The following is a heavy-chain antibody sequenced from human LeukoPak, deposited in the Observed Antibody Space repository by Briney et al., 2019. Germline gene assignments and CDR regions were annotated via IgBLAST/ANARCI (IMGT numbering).Heavy chain of an antibody. CDR2: IIPIFGTA. CDR3: ARDQVDIVATNYYYYGMDV. Sequence: SVKVSCKASGGTFSSYAISWVRQAPGQGLEWMGGIIPIFGTANYAQKFQGRVTITADESTSTAYVELSSLRSEDTAVYYCARDQVDIVATNYYYYGMDVWGKGTTVTVSS. CDR1: GGTFSSYA. D-gene: IGHD5-12*01. V-gene: IGHV1-69*01. J-gene: IGHJ6*04.